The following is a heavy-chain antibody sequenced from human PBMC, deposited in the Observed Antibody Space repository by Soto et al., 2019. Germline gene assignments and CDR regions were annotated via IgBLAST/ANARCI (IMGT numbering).Heavy chain of an antibody. CDR2: INSDGSST. CDR3: ARDFEY. V-gene: IGHV3-74*01. J-gene: IGHJ4*02. Sequence: EVQLVESGGGLVQPGGSLRLSCEASGFTFSTFWMHWVRQAPGKGLVWVSRINSDGSSTNYADSVKGRVTISRDNAKHTLYLKLNSLRPEDTAVYYCARDFEYWGQGTLVTVSS. CDR1: GFTFSTFW.